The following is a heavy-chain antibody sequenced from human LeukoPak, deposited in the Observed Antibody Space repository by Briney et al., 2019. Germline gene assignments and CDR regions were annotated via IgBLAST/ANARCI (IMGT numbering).Heavy chain of an antibody. D-gene: IGHD2-2*01. CDR3: AKARGVYCSSISCYDCDV. V-gene: IGHV1-2*02. Sequence: GASVKVSCKASGYTFKAYYIHWVRQAPGQGLEWMGWINPNSGGTNYAQKFQGRVNLTRDTSITTAYMEVSRLRSDDTAVYYCAKARGVYCSSISCYDCDVWGKGTTVTVSS. CDR2: INPNSGGT. J-gene: IGHJ6*04. CDR1: GYTFKAYY.